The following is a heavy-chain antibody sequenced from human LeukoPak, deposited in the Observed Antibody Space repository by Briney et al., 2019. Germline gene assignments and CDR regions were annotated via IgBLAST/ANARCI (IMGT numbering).Heavy chain of an antibody. D-gene: IGHD2-15*01. CDR3: ARGYCSGGSCFHFDY. Sequence: GGSLRLSCAASGFTFGSYAMHWVRQAPGKGLEWVTFIRYDGSNKYYADSVKGRFTISRDNSKNTLYLQMNSLRAEDTAVYYCARGYCSGGSCFHFDYWGQGTLVTVSS. V-gene: IGHV3-30*02. J-gene: IGHJ4*02. CDR1: GFTFGSYA. CDR2: IRYDGSNK.